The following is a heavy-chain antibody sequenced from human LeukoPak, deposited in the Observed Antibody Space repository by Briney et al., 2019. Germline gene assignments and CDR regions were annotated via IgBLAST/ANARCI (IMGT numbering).Heavy chain of an antibody. CDR3: ARVLGSYYRTREDYGMDV. Sequence: GGSLRLSCAASGFTFDAYAMHWVRQAPGKGLEWVSGISWNGGGMGYADSVKGRFTISRDNAKNSLYLQMNSLRAEDTAVYYCARVLGSYYRTREDYGMDVWGQGTTVTVSS. V-gene: IGHV3-9*01. D-gene: IGHD3-10*01. CDR1: GFTFDAYA. J-gene: IGHJ6*02. CDR2: ISWNGGGM.